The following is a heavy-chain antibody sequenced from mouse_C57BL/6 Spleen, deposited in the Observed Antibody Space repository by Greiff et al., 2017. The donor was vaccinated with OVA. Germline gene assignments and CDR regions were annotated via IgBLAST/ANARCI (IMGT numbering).Heavy chain of an antibody. D-gene: IGHD1-1*01. CDR2: IDPSDSET. CDR3: ARYGSSYPYAMDY. CDR1: GFTFPSYC. Sequence: QVQLQQPGAELVTPGSSVQLSCTASGFTFPSYCMHWVKQRPIQGLAWIGNIDPSDSETHYNQKFKDKATLTVDKSSSTAYMQLSSLTSEDSAVYYCARYGSSYPYAMDYWGQGTSVTVSS. J-gene: IGHJ4*01. V-gene: IGHV1-52*01.